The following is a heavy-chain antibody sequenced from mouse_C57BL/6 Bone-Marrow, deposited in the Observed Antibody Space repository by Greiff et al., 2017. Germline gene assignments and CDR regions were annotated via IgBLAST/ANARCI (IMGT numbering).Heavy chain of an antibody. D-gene: IGHD1-1*02. Sequence: EVKLMESGGVLVKPGGSLKLSCAASGFTFSSYAMSWVRQTPEKRLEWVATISDGGSYTYYPDNVKGRFTISRDNAKNNLYLQMSHLKSEDTAMYYCARRRWAYWGQGTLVTVSA. J-gene: IGHJ3*01. CDR3: ARRRWAY. CDR1: GFTFSSYA. CDR2: ISDGGSYT. V-gene: IGHV5-4*03.